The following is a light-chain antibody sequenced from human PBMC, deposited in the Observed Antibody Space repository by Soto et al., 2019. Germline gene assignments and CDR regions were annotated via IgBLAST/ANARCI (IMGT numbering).Light chain of an antibody. J-gene: IGKJ1*01. Sequence: EILLTQSPGTLSLSPGERATLSCRASQSINNNYLAWYQQKRGQAPKLLIYGASSRATGIPDRFSGSGAGTDFTLTISRLEPEEFAVNYCQQYGGSPRTFGQGTKVEIK. CDR1: QSINNNY. CDR2: GAS. V-gene: IGKV3-20*01. CDR3: QQYGGSPRT.